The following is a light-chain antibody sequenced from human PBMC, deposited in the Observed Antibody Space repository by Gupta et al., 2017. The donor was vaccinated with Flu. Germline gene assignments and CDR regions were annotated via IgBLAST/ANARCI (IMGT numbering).Light chain of an antibody. J-gene: IGKJ2*01. Sequence: EIVLTQSPGTLSLSPGERVTLSCRASQSVSSIHLAWYQQKPGLAPRLLMYGASSRATGIPDRFSGSGSGTDFTLTISRLEPEDFAMYYCHPHGSSYQTFGQGTKLEIK. CDR2: GAS. CDR1: QSVSSIH. CDR3: HPHGSSYQT. V-gene: IGKV3-20*01.